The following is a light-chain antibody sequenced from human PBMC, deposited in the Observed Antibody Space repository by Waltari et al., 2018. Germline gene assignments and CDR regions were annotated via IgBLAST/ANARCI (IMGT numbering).Light chain of an antibody. Sequence: EIVLTQSPATLSLSPGERATLSCRASQSVSNYLAWYQQKPGQAPRLLIYDASNRATGIPARFSGSWSGTDFTLTISSLEPEDFAVYYCQQRSIWPPFTFGPGTKVDIK. CDR1: QSVSNY. J-gene: IGKJ3*01. V-gene: IGKV3-11*01. CDR2: DAS. CDR3: QQRSIWPPFT.